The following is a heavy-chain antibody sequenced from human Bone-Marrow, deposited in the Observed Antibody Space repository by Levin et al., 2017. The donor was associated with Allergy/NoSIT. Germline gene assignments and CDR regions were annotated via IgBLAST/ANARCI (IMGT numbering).Heavy chain of an antibody. D-gene: IGHD4-17*01. CDR3: TRAAYYGHGNFQN. Sequence: QAGGSLRLSCAASGFSVSDQYMGWVRQAPGKGLEWVSLMYDVTNTFYGGSVKGRFTISRDSSKNILYLQMNSLTVEDTAVYFCTRAAYYGHGNFQNWGQGTLVSVSS. CDR2: MYDVTNT. J-gene: IGHJ1*01. V-gene: IGHV3-53*01. CDR1: GFSVSDQY.